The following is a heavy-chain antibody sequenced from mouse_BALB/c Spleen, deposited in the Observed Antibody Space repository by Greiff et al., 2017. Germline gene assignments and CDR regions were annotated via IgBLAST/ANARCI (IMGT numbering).Heavy chain of an antibody. D-gene: IGHD2-10*02. CDR2: IRSKSNNYAT. J-gene: IGHJ3*01. Sequence: EVQLVETGGGLVQPKGSLKLSCAASGFTFNTNAMNWVRQAPGKGLEWVARIRSKSNNYATYYADSVKDRFTISRDDSQSMLYLQMNNLKTEDTAMYYCVRYGSWFAYWGQGTLVTVSA. CDR1: GFTFNTNA. V-gene: IGHV10S3*01. CDR3: VRYGSWFAY.